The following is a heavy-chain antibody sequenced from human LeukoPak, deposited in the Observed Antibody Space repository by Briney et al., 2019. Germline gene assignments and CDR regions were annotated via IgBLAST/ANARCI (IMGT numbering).Heavy chain of an antibody. CDR3: ATGLGGYSGYQY. V-gene: IGHV1-24*01. D-gene: IGHD5-12*01. J-gene: IGHJ4*02. Sequence: ASVKVSCKVSGYTLTELSMHWVRQAPGKGLEWMGGFDPEDGETIYAQKFQGRVTMTEDTSTDTAYMELSSLRSEDTAVYYCATGLGGYSGYQYWGQGTLVTVSS. CDR2: FDPEDGET. CDR1: GYTLTELS.